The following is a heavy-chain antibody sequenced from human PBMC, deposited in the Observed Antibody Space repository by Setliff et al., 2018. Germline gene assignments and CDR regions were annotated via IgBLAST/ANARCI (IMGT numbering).Heavy chain of an antibody. Sequence: SVKVSCKASGGTLSGYAFSWVRQAPGQGLEWAGGITPIFETAHYAQKFQDRVTSTADKSTSTVYMELNSLISEDTAVYLCARDSVTLGQLERRGGFRYYDMDVWGQGTTVTVSS. CDR2: ITPIFETA. J-gene: IGHJ6*02. CDR3: ARDSVTLGQLERRGGFRYYDMDV. CDR1: GGTLSGYA. D-gene: IGHD1-1*01. V-gene: IGHV1-69*06.